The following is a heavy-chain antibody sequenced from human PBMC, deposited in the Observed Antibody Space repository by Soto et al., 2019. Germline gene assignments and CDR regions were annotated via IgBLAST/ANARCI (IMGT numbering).Heavy chain of an antibody. J-gene: IGHJ3*02. CDR2: IYYSGST. V-gene: IGHV4-31*03. CDR1: GGSISSGGYY. D-gene: IGHD3-22*01. CDR3: ASRVIVETDAFDI. Sequence: QVQLQESGPGLVKPSQTISLTCTVSGGSISSGGYYWSWIRQHPRKGLEWIGYIYYSGSTYYNPSLKSRVTISVDTSKNQFSLKLSSVTAADTAVYYCASRVIVETDAFDIWGQGTMVTVSS.